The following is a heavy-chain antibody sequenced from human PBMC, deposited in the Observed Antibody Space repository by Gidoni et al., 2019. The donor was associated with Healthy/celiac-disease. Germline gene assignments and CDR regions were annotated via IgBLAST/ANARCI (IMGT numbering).Heavy chain of an antibody. V-gene: IGHV3-30*18. J-gene: IGHJ4*02. CDR3: AKDLEDIVVVPAAIGDY. CDR1: GFTFSSYG. D-gene: IGHD2-2*01. CDR2: ISYDGSNK. Sequence: QVQLVESGGGVVQPGRSLRLSCAASGFTFSSYGMHWVRQAPGKGLEWVAVISYDGSNKYYADSVKGRFTISRDNSKNTLYLQMNSLRAEDTAVYYCAKDLEDIVVVPAAIGDYWGQGTLVTVSS.